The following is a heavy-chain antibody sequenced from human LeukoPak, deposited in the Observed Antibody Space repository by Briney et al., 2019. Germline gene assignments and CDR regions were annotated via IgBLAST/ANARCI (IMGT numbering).Heavy chain of an antibody. Sequence: SQTLSLTCTVSGGSISSGGYYWSWIRQPSGKGLEWIGYIYHSGSTYYNPSLKSRVTISVDRSKNQFSLKLSSVTAADTAVYYCARGLIVVVPAAIGNWFDPWGQGTLVTVSS. J-gene: IGHJ5*02. D-gene: IGHD2-2*02. V-gene: IGHV4-30-2*01. CDR2: IYHSGST. CDR3: ARGLIVVVPAAIGNWFDP. CDR1: GGSISSGGYY.